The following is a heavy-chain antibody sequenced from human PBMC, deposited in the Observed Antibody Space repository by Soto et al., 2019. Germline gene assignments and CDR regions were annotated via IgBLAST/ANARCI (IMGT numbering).Heavy chain of an antibody. V-gene: IGHV3-49*03. J-gene: IGHJ5*02. D-gene: IGHD5-12*01. Sequence: EVQLVESGGGLVQPGRSLGLSCTASGFTFGDYAMTWFRQAPGKGLEWVGFISSKRYGGTAEYATSVKGRFTISRDDSKCIAYLQMNSLKTEDTVVYFCSRLPPSKYRDSPFDPWGQGTLVIVSS. CDR2: ISSKRYGGTA. CDR1: GFTFGDYA. CDR3: SRLPPSKYRDSPFDP.